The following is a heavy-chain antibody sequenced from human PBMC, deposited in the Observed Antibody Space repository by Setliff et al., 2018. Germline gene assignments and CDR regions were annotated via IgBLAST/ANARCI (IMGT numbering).Heavy chain of an antibody. CDR2: IHPADYDT. CDR3: ARGYDSGGWNY. D-gene: IGHD3-22*01. V-gene: IGHV5-51*01. J-gene: IGHJ4*02. CDR1: GNGFTDLW. Sequence: GESLKISCKVSGNGFTDLWIAWVRQTPGKGLEWMGIIHPADYDTGYSPSLQGQVTFSADRSISTAHLQWDSLKASDTAMYYCARGYDSGGWNYWGQGTLVTVSS.